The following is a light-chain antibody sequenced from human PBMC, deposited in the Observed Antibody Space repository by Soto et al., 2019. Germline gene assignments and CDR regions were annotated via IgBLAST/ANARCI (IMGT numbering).Light chain of an antibody. V-gene: IGKV1-8*01. CDR1: RGISRF. CDR3: QQLNSYPLT. J-gene: IGKJ5*01. Sequence: RMTQSPSSLSACTGDRVTITCRASRGISRFLAWYQQKLGKAPKLLIYAASTLQSGVPSRFSGSGSGTDFTLTISSLQPEDFATYFCQQLNSYPLTFGQGTRLEIK. CDR2: AAS.